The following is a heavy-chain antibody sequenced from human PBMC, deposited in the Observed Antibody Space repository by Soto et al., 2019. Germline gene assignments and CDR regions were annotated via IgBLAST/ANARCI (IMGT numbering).Heavy chain of an antibody. CDR1: GGSISSSNW. Sequence: SETLSLTCAVSGGSISSSNWWSWVRQPPGKGLEWIGEIYHSGSTNYNPSLKSRVTISVDKSKNQFSLKLSSVTAADTAVYYCARDQADQSSAAAGLEGVRYFDYWGQGTLVTVSS. D-gene: IGHD6-13*01. CDR2: IYHSGST. J-gene: IGHJ4*02. CDR3: ARDQADQSSAAAGLEGVRYFDY. V-gene: IGHV4-4*02.